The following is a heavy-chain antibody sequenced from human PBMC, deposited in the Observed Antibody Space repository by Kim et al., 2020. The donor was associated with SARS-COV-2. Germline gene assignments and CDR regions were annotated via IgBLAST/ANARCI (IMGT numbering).Heavy chain of an antibody. CDR3: ARNTPIRISDLNYYGGNSYYYYGMDV. Sequence: SETLSLTCAVYGGSFSGYYWSWIRQPPGKGLEWIGEINHSGSTNYNPSLKSRVTISVDTSKNQFSLKLSSVTAADTAVYYCARNTPIRISDLNYYGGNSYYYYGMDVWGQGTTVTVSS. CDR1: GGSFSGYY. V-gene: IGHV4-34*01. J-gene: IGHJ6*02. CDR2: INHSGST. D-gene: IGHD4-17*01.